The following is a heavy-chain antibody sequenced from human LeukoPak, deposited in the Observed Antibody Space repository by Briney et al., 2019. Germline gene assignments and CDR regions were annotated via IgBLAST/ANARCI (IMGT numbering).Heavy chain of an antibody. V-gene: IGHV4-59*08. CDR1: GGSISSYY. CDR2: IYYSGNT. CDR3: ARRGSGASLEYYSDL. D-gene: IGHD1-14*01. J-gene: IGHJ2*01. Sequence: SETLSLTCTGSGGSISSYYWSRIRQPPGKGLEYIGYIYYSGNTNSNPSLNSRVTISVDTSKNPFSLKLSSVPAADTAVYYCARRGSGASLEYYSDLWGRGTLVTVSS.